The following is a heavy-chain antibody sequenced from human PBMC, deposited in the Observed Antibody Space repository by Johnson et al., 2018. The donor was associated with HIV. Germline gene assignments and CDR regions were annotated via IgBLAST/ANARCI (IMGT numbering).Heavy chain of an antibody. Sequence: QVQLVESGGVVVQPGGSLRLSCAASGFTVSSNYMSWVRQAPGKGLEWVAIMSYNASNKYYADSVKGRFTISRDNSKNTLYLQMNSLRAEDTALYYCAKRGGYCSGGACPHVFDVWGQGTMVTVSS. V-gene: IGHV3-30*18. CDR1: GFTVSSNY. CDR2: MSYNASNK. J-gene: IGHJ3*01. CDR3: AKRGGYCSGGACPHVFDV. D-gene: IGHD2-15*01.